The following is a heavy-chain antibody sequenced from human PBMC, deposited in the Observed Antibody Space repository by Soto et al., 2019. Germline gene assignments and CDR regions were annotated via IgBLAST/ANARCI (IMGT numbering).Heavy chain of an antibody. CDR1: GFTISSYW. CDR2: IKQDGSEK. D-gene: IGHD3-10*01. V-gene: IGHV3-7*03. CDR3: ARDSTMVRGVIGY. Sequence: GGSLRLSCAASGFTISSYWMSWVRQAPGKGLEWVANIKQDGSEKYYVDSVKGRFTISRDNAKNSLYLQMNSLRAEDTAVYYCARDSTMVRGVIGYWGQGTLVTVSS. J-gene: IGHJ4*02.